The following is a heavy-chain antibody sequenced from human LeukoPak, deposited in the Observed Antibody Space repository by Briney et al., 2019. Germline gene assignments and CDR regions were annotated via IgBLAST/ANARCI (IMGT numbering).Heavy chain of an antibody. CDR2: IYYSGST. CDR1: GGSISSSNYC. V-gene: IGHV4-39*01. J-gene: IGHJ5*02. D-gene: IGHD2-2*02. Sequence: PSETLSLTCTVSGGSISSSNYCWGWIRQPPGKGLEWIGSIYYSGSTYYNPSLKSRVTISVDTSKNQFSLKLSSVTAADTAVYYCARAPGVPAAILIWFDPWGQGTLVTVSS. CDR3: ARAPGVPAAILIWFDP.